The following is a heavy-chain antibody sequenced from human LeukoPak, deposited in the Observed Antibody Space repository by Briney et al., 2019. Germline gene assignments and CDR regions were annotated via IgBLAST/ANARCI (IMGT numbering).Heavy chain of an antibody. CDR2: IRGSDDST. Sequence: GGSLRLSCAASGFTFSSYAMTWVRQAPGKGLEWVSTIRGSDDSTYYADSVKGRFTISRDNSKNTLYLQMNSLRAEDTAIYYCARDTGPAAGITADYWGQGTLVTVSS. CDR1: GFTFSSYA. CDR3: ARDTGPAAGITADY. D-gene: IGHD6-13*01. V-gene: IGHV3-23*01. J-gene: IGHJ4*02.